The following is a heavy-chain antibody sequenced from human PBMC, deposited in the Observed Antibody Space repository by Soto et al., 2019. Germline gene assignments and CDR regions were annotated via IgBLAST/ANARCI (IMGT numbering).Heavy chain of an antibody. CDR3: AREGYSSTVIDY. V-gene: IGHV4-30-4*01. CDR2: IYYSGST. Sequence: SETLSLTCTVSGGSISSGDYYWSWIRQPPGKGLEWIGYIYYSGSTYYNPSLKSRVTISVDTSKNQFSLKLSSVTAADTAVYYCAREGYSSTVIDYWGQGTLVTVSS. D-gene: IGHD2-2*02. J-gene: IGHJ4*02. CDR1: GGSISSGDYY.